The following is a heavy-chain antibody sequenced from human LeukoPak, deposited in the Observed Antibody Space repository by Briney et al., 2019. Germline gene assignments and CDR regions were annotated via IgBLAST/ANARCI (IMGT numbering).Heavy chain of an antibody. V-gene: IGHV4-31*03. Sequence: SETLSLTCTVSGGSTSSGGYYWSWIRQHPGKGLEWIGYIYYSGSTYYNPSLKSRVTISVDTSKNQFSLKLSSVTAADTAVYYCARWTVVPAVKLKPAPGYFDYWGQGTLVTVSS. CDR3: ARWTVVPAVKLKPAPGYFDY. D-gene: IGHD2-2*01. CDR1: GGSTSSGGYY. CDR2: IYYSGST. J-gene: IGHJ4*02.